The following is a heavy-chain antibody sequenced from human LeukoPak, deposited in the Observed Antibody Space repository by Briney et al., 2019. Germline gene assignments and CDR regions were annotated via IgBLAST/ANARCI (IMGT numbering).Heavy chain of an antibody. CDR3: ARDVYCSGGSCRYYYYGMDV. J-gene: IGHJ6*02. CDR1: GGSFSGYY. V-gene: IGHV4-34*01. Sequence: SETLSLTCAVYGGSFSGYYWSWIRQPPGKGLEWIGEINHSGSTNYNPSLKSRVTISVDTSKNQSSLKLSSVTAADTAVYYCARDVYCSGGSCRYYYYGMDVWGQGTTVTVSS. CDR2: INHSGST. D-gene: IGHD2-15*01.